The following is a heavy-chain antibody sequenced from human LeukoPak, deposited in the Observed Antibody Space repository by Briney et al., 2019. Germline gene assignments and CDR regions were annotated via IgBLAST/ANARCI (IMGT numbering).Heavy chain of an antibody. Sequence: GGSLRLSCAASGFTVSSNYISWVRQAPGKGLEWVSVIYSGGSTYYADSVKGRFTISRDNSKNTLYLQMNSLRAEDTAVYYCARAPDDFWSGYSFDYWGQGTLVTVSS. D-gene: IGHD3-3*01. CDR2: IYSGGST. V-gene: IGHV3-53*01. J-gene: IGHJ4*02. CDR1: GFTVSSNY. CDR3: ARAPDDFWSGYSFDY.